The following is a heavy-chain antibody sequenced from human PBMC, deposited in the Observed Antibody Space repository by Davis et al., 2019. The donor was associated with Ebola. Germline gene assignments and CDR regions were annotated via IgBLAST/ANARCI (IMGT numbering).Heavy chain of an antibody. Sequence: PPGSLTLSCAASRFTSSSYEMSWVRQAPGKGPEWVAGVRDNGRNTFYKDSVKGRFTISRDNSKNMVYLQMNSLRAEDTAVYYCAKEIAAIGNPVFDSWGQGTLVTVSS. V-gene: IGHV3-23*01. CDR3: AKEIAAIGNPVFDS. CDR2: VRDNGRNT. CDR1: RFTSSSYE. J-gene: IGHJ4*02. D-gene: IGHD6-13*01.